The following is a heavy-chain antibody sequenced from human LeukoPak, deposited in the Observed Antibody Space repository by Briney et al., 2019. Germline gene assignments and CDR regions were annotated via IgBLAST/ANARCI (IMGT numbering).Heavy chain of an antibody. CDR3: ARGAISPY. CDR1: GRSFSGYY. V-gene: IGHV4-34*01. Sequence: SETLSLTCAVYGRSFSGYYWSWIRQPPGKGLEWIGEINHSGSTNYNPSLKGRVTISVDTSKNQFSLKLSSATAADTAVYYCARGAISPYWGQGTLVTVSS. D-gene: IGHD2-2*02. J-gene: IGHJ4*02. CDR2: INHSGST.